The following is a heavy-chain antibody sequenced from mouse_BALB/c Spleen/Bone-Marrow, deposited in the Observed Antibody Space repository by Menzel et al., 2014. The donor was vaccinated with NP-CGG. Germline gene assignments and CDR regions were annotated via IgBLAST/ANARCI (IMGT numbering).Heavy chain of an antibody. CDR2: LWSGGST. V-gene: IGHV2-5*01. CDR3: AKEKDEGVMDY. Sequence: QVQLQQSGPGLVQPSQYLSITCTVSGFSLTSHGVHWVRQSPGKDMEWLGVLWSGGSTNYNAAFMSRLSIAKGNSTSQIFFKMNILQADATAIYYCAKEKDEGVMDYWGQGTSLTVSS. CDR1: GFSLTSHG. J-gene: IGHJ2*02.